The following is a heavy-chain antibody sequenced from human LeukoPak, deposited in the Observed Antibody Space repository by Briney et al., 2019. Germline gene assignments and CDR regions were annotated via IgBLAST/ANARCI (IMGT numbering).Heavy chain of an antibody. Sequence: PGGSLRLSCAASGFTFSSYGMHWVRQAPGKGLEWVAVIWYDGSNKYYADSVRGRFTISRDNSKNTLYLQMNSLRAEDTAVYYCASATCYYGSGSYSLGYWGQGTLVTVSS. CDR3: ASATCYYGSGSYSLGY. J-gene: IGHJ4*02. CDR1: GFTFSSYG. V-gene: IGHV3-33*01. CDR2: IWYDGSNK. D-gene: IGHD3-10*01.